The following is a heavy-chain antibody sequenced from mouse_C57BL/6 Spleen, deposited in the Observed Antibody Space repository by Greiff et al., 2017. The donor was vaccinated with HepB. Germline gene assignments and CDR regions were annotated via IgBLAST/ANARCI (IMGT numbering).Heavy chain of an antibody. J-gene: IGHJ3*01. Sequence: EVQLQQSGPELVKPGASVKMSCKASGYTFTDYNMHWVKQSHGKSLEWIGYINPNNGGTSYNQKFKGKATLTVNKSSSTGYMELSSLTSEDSAVYYCASSYYGSWFAYWGQGTLVTVSA. CDR3: ASSYYGSWFAY. CDR2: INPNNGGT. CDR1: GYTFTDYN. D-gene: IGHD1-1*01. V-gene: IGHV1-22*01.